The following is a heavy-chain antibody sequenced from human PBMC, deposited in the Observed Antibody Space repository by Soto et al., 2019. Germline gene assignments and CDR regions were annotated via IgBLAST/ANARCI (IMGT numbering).Heavy chain of an antibody. CDR2: IYPGDSDT. J-gene: IGHJ4*02. Sequence: GESLKISCKGSGYSFTSYWIGWVRQMPGKGLEWIGIIYPGDSDTRYSPSFQGQVTSSADKSISTAYLQWSSLKASDTAIYYCARHNSPGTAAAGADYWGQGTLVTVSS. CDR3: ARHNSPGTAAAGADY. V-gene: IGHV5-51*01. D-gene: IGHD6-13*01. CDR1: GYSFTSYW.